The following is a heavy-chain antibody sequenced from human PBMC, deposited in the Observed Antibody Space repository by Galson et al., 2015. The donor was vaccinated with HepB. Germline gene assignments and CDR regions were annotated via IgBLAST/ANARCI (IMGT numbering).Heavy chain of an antibody. V-gene: IGHV6-1*01. J-gene: IGHJ6*02. Sequence: CAISGDSVSNNNAAWYRIRQSPLRRLEWLGRTYYRAKWYNDYAESLRSRITINPDTSKNQFSLQLNSVTPEDTAVYYCARVSGTIYYYGMDVWGQGTTVSVSS. CDR2: TYYRAKWYN. D-gene: IGHD6-13*01. CDR1: GDSVSNNNAA. CDR3: ARVSGTIYYYGMDV.